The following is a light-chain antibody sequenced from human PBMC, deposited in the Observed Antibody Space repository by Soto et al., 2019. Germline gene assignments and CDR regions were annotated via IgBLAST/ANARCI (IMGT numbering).Light chain of an antibody. CDR3: SSYTSINTRV. J-gene: IGLJ1*01. CDR2: DVS. Sequence: QSALTQPASVSGSLGQSITISCTGTSSDVDGYNYVSWYQQHPGKAPKLMIYDVSNRPSGVSNRFSGSKSGNTASLTISGLQAEDEADYYCSSYTSINTRVFGTGTKVTVL. V-gene: IGLV2-14*03. CDR1: SSDVDGYNY.